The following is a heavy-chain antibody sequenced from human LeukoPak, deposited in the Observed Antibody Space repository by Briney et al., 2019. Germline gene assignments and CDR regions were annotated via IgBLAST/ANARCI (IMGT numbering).Heavy chain of an antibody. V-gene: IGHV3-43D*03. CDR3: AKDVLRGYSYESYYMDV. CDR2: ISWDGGST. Sequence: GGSLRLSCAASGFTFDDYAMHWVRQAPGKGLEWVSLISWDGGSTYYADSVKGRFTISRDNSKNSLYLQMNSLRAEDTALYYCAKDVLRGYSYESYYMDVWGKGTTVTVSS. CDR1: GFTFDDYA. J-gene: IGHJ6*03. D-gene: IGHD5-18*01.